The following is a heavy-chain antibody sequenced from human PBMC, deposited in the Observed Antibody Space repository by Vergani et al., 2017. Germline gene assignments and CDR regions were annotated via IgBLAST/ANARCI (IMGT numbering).Heavy chain of an antibody. Sequence: QVQLQESGPGLVKPSETLSLTCAVYGGSFSGYYWSWIRQPPGKGLEWIGEINHSGSTNYNPSLKSRVTISVDTSKNQFSLKLSSVTAADTAVYYCAALGATSDYWGQGTLVTVSS. CDR2: INHSGST. CDR1: GGSFSGYY. J-gene: IGHJ4*02. D-gene: IGHD5-24*01. CDR3: AALGATSDY. V-gene: IGHV4-34*01.